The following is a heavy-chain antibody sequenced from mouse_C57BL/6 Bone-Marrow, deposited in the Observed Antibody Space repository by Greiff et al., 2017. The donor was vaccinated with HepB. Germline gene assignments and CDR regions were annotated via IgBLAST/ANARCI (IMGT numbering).Heavy chain of an antibody. D-gene: IGHD1-1*01. J-gene: IGHJ3*01. Sequence: EVQRVESGGGLVKPGGSLKLSCAASGFTFSDYGMHWVRQAPEKGLEWVAYISSGSSTIYYADTVKGRFTISRDNAKNTLFLQMTSLRSEDTAMYYCARSTVVGRAWFAYWGQGTLVTVSA. CDR2: ISSGSSTI. CDR1: GFTFSDYG. CDR3: ARSTVVGRAWFAY. V-gene: IGHV5-17*01.